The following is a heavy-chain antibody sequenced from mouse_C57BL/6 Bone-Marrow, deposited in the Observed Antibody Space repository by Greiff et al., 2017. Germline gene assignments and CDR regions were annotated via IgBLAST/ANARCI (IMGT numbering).Heavy chain of an antibody. CDR3: ARRLRPPYYYAMDY. Sequence: VQLQESGAELARPGASVKLSCKASGYTFTSYGISWVKQSTGQGLEWIGEIYPRSGNTYYNEKFKGKATLTADKSSSTAYMELRSLTSEDSAVYFCARRLRPPYYYAMDYWGQGTSVTVSS. J-gene: IGHJ4*01. CDR2: IYPRSGNT. CDR1: GYTFTSYG. V-gene: IGHV1-81*01. D-gene: IGHD3-2*02.